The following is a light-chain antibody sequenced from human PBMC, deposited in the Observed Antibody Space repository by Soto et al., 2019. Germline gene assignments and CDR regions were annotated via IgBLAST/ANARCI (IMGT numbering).Light chain of an antibody. V-gene: IGLV1-40*01. Sequence: QSVLTQPPSVSGAPGQGVTISCIGSSSNIGAGYDVHWYQQVSGTAPKLLLYGNSNQPSGVPDRFSGSKSGTSASLAIIGLQPEDEADYYCQSYDSSLSGVLFGGGTKVTVL. CDR3: QSYDSSLSGVL. CDR2: GNS. CDR1: SSNIGAGYD. J-gene: IGLJ2*01.